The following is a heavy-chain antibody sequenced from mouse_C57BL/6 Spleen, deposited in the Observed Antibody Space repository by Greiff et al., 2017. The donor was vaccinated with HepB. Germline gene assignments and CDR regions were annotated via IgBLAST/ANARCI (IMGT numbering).Heavy chain of an antibody. D-gene: IGHD2-4*01. V-gene: IGHV14-4*01. CDR1: GFNIKDDY. CDR3: TTGLDYDQYYFDY. CDR2: IDPENGDT. J-gene: IGHJ2*01. Sequence: EVQLQQSGAELVRPGASVKLSCTASGFNIKDDYMHWVKQRPEQGLEWIGWIDPENGDTEYASKFQGKATITADTSSNTAYLQLSSLTSEDTAVYYCTTGLDYDQYYFDYWGQGTTLTVSS.